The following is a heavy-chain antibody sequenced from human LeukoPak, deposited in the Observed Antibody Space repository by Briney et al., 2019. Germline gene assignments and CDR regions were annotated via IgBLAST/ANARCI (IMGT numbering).Heavy chain of an antibody. CDR3: ARGRFGGYCSSTSCPRGWFDP. J-gene: IGHJ5*02. D-gene: IGHD2-2*01. Sequence: PSETLSLTCAVYGGSFSGYYWSWIRQPPGKGLEWIGEINHSGSTNYNPSLKSRVTISVDTSKNQFSLKLSSVTAADTAVYYCARGRFGGYCSSTSCPRGWFDPWGQGTLVTVSS. V-gene: IGHV4-34*01. CDR1: GGSFSGYY. CDR2: INHSGST.